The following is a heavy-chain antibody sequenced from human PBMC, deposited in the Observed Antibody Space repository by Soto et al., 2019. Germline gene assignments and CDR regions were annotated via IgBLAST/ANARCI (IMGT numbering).Heavy chain of an antibody. J-gene: IGHJ4*02. V-gene: IGHV3-33*01. CDR3: ARDGYCSGGSCYSVPVFDY. D-gene: IGHD2-15*01. CDR2: IWYDGSNK. Sequence: GGSLRLSCAASGFTFSTYGMHWVRQAPGKGLEWVAIIWYDGSNKYYADSVKGRFTISRDNSKNTLYLQMNSLRAEDTAAYYCARDGYCSGGSCYSVPVFDYWGQGTLVTVS. CDR1: GFTFSTYG.